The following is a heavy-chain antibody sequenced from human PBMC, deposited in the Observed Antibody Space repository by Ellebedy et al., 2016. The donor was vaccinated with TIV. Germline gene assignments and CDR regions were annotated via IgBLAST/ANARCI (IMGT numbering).Heavy chain of an antibody. J-gene: IGHJ4*02. CDR1: GFTFSSYS. CDR3: ARGGSAGYHPD. Sequence: GGSLRLXCAASGFTFSSYSMNWVRQAPGKGLEWVSSISSSSSYIYYADSVKGRFTISRDNAKNTLYLQMNSLRAEDTAVYYCARGGSAGYHPDWGQGSLVTVSS. V-gene: IGHV3-21*01. D-gene: IGHD2-15*01. CDR2: ISSSSSYI.